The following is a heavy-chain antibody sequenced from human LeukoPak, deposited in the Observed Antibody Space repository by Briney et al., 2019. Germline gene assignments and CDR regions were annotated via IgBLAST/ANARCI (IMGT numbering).Heavy chain of an antibody. D-gene: IGHD3-10*01. Sequence: GGSLRLSFAASGFTFSDYYMSWIRQAPGKGLEWVSYISSSGSTIYYADSVKGRFTISRDNAKNSLYLQMNSLRAEDTAMYYCARHVRAGGSGAQFDYWGQGTLVTVSS. CDR3: ARHVRAGGSGAQFDY. CDR2: ISSSGSTI. J-gene: IGHJ4*02. CDR1: GFTFSDYY. V-gene: IGHV3-11*01.